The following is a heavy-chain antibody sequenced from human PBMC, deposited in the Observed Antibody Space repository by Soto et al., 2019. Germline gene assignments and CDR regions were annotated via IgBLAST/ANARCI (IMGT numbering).Heavy chain of an antibody. CDR1: GFMFEKYD. CDR3: ARGSSGWYADLDS. Sequence: EVQLVESGGGLMRPGGSLRLSCTASGFMFEKYDMHWVRQRAGKGLEWVAAIGTTGHPYYPGSAKGRFNISRENVKNSLFLQVNDLKAGDTSVYYCARGSSGWYADLDSWGHGTLVPVSA. CDR2: IGTTGHP. D-gene: IGHD6-19*01. J-gene: IGHJ5*01. V-gene: IGHV3-13*05.